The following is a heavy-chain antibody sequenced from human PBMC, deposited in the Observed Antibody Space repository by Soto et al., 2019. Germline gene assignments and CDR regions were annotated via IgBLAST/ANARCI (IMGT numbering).Heavy chain of an antibody. CDR3: ARGRYCLTGTCFPYWFDS. CDR2: IYKSTTT. CDR1: GDSISTVDYF. Sequence: QVHLLESGPGLVKPSQTLSLTCSVSGDSISTVDYFWAWIRQPPGQALEYIGYIYKSTTTYYNPSFDSRVAISLDTSKSQFSLNVTSVTAADTAVYFCARGRYCLTGTCFPYWFDSWGQGTLVTVSS. J-gene: IGHJ5*01. D-gene: IGHD2-15*01. V-gene: IGHV4-30-4*01.